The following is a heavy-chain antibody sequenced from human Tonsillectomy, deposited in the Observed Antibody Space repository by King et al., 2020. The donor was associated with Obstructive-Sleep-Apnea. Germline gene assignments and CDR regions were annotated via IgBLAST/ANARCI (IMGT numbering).Heavy chain of an antibody. CDR3: AKDRRGSYHINNYYFYGMDV. J-gene: IGHJ6*02. D-gene: IGHD1-26*01. Sequence: VQLVESGGGVVQPGGSLRLSCAASGFTFSTNGMHWVRQAPGKGLEWVAFIRFDGSNKYYVDSVKGRFTISRDNSKNTLYLQMNSLRAEDTAVYYCAKDRRGSYHINNYYFYGMDVWGQGTTVTVSS. CDR1: GFTFSTNG. V-gene: IGHV3-30*02. CDR2: IRFDGSNK.